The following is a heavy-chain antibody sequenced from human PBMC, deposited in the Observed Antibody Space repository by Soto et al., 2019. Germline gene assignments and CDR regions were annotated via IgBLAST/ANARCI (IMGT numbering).Heavy chain of an antibody. CDR1: GFTFSSYW. Sequence: PGGSLRLSCAASGFTFSSYWMNWVRQAPGKGLEWVANIKQDGSEKYYVDSVKGRFTTSRDNAKNSLYLQMNSLRAEDTAVYYCARVIAVDAPGAFDIWGHGTMVTVSS. D-gene: IGHD6-19*01. CDR2: IKQDGSEK. V-gene: IGHV3-7*01. CDR3: ARVIAVDAPGAFDI. J-gene: IGHJ3*02.